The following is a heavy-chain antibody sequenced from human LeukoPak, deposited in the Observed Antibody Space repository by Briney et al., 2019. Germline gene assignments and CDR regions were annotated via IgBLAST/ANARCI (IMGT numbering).Heavy chain of an antibody. J-gene: IGHJ4*02. Sequence: SETLSLTCAVYGGSFSGYYWRWIRQPPGKGLEWIGEISHSGSTNYNPSLKSRVTISVDTSKNQFSLKLSSVTAADTAVYYCARERPSYYDILTGYYPRSLPYYFDYWGQGTLVTVSS. CDR3: ARERPSYYDILTGYYPRSLPYYFDY. V-gene: IGHV4-34*01. CDR2: ISHSGST. D-gene: IGHD3-9*01. CDR1: GGSFSGYY.